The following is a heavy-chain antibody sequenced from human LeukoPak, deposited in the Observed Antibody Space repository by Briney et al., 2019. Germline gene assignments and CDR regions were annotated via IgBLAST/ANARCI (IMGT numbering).Heavy chain of an antibody. CDR2: INHSGST. CDR1: GGSFSGYY. V-gene: IGHV4-34*01. D-gene: IGHD3-22*01. CDR3: AREVRTYYYDSSGYVSAFLFDP. Sequence: SETLSLTCAVYGGSFSGYYWSWIRQPPGKGLEWIGEINHSGSTNYNPSLKSRVTISVDTSKNQFSLKLSSVTAADTAVYYCAREVRTYYYDSSGYVSAFLFDPWGQGTLVTVSS. J-gene: IGHJ5*02.